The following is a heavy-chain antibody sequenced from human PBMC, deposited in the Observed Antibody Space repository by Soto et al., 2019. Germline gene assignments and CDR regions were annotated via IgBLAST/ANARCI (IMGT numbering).Heavy chain of an antibody. Sequence: QVQLVQSGAEVKTPGASVKVSCKASGYTFTSYGINWVRQAPGQGLEWMGWINTYNGNTNYAQRLQGRVTMTTDTSTSTAYMELRRLRSDDMAVYYCARDTYGLFDSWGQGTLVTVSS. D-gene: IGHD3-10*01. J-gene: IGHJ4*02. V-gene: IGHV1-18*03. CDR3: ARDTYGLFDS. CDR2: INTYNGNT. CDR1: GYTFTSYG.